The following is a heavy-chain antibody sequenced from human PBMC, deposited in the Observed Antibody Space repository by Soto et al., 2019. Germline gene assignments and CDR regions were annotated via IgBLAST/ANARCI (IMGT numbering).Heavy chain of an antibody. CDR1: GFTFSSYG. CDR3: ARDLFRSSWYFDY. CDR2: IWYDGSNK. D-gene: IGHD6-13*01. Sequence: PGGSLRLSCAASGFTFSSYGMHWVRQAPGKGLEWVAVIWYDGSNKYYADYVKGRFTISRDNSKNTLYLQMNSLRAEDTAVYYCARDLFRSSWYFDYWGQGTLVTVSS. V-gene: IGHV3-33*01. J-gene: IGHJ4*02.